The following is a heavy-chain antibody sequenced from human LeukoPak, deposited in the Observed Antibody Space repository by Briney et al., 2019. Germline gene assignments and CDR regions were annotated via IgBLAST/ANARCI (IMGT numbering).Heavy chain of an antibody. Sequence: SVKVSCKASGCTFSSYAISWVRQAPGQGLEWMGRIIPIFGIANYAQKFQGRVTITADKSTSTAYMELSSLRSEDTAVYYCARTDYYGSGSYDYYGMDVWGQGTTVTVSS. CDR2: IIPIFGIA. CDR1: GCTFSSYA. D-gene: IGHD3-10*01. CDR3: ARTDYYGSGSYDYYGMDV. V-gene: IGHV1-69*04. J-gene: IGHJ6*02.